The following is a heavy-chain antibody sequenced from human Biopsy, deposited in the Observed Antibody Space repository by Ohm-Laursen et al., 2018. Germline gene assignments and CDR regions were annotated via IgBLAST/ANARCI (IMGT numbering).Heavy chain of an antibody. CDR1: GASISSYY. D-gene: IGHD5-12*01. CDR3: AAVDYSAYTTVDH. CDR2: IYTSGST. J-gene: IGHJ4*02. Sequence: SETLSLTCTVSGASISSYYWTWIRQPAGKGLEWIGRIYTSGSTNYNSSLKSRVTMSVDTSKNQFSLKLTSLTAADTAVYFCAAVDYSAYTTVDHWGQGTLITVSS. V-gene: IGHV4-4*07.